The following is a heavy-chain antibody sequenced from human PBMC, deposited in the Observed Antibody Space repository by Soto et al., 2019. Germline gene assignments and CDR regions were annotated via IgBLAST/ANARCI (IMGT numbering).Heavy chain of an antibody. CDR1: GGSISSGDYY. Sequence: SETLSLTCTVSGGSISSGDYYWSWIRQPPGKGLEWIGYIYYSGSTYYNPSLKSRVTISVDTSKNQFSLKLSSVTAADTAVYYCARDSGSYSYGMDVWGQGTQVTVSS. CDR2: IYYSGST. J-gene: IGHJ6*02. V-gene: IGHV4-30-4*01. CDR3: ARDSGSYSYGMDV. D-gene: IGHD3-10*01.